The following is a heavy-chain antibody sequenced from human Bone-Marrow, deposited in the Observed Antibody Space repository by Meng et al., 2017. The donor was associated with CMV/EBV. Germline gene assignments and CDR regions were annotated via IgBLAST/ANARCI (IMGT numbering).Heavy chain of an antibody. J-gene: IGHJ4*02. CDR2: INWNGGST. D-gene: IGHD1-26*01. Sequence: GESLKISCAASGFTFSSYTMNWVRQAPGKGLEWVSGINWNGGSTGYADSVKGRFTISRDNSKNTLYLQMNSLRAEDTAVYYCAPRVVGANWGQGTLVTVSS. CDR3: APRVVGAN. V-gene: IGHV3-20*04. CDR1: GFTFSSYT.